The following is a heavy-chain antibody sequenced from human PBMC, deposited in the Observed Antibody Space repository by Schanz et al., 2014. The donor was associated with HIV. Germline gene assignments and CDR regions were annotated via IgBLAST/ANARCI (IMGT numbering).Heavy chain of an antibody. V-gene: IGHV1-2*02. CDR1: GYTFSGHS. CDR2: INPNSGGT. Sequence: QVQLMQSGAEVKEPGASVKVSCKASGYTFSGHSLHWVRQAPGQGLEWMGWINPNSGGTNYAQKFQGRVTMTRDTSISTAYMELGRLRSDDTAVYYCARGRSGYCSGGSCPYGRYYFDYWGQGTLVTVSS. D-gene: IGHD2-15*01. CDR3: ARGRSGYCSGGSCPYGRYYFDY. J-gene: IGHJ4*02.